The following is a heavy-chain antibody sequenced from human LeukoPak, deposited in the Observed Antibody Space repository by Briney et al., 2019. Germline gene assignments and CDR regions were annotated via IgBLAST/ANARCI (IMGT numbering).Heavy chain of an antibody. CDR3: ARDLARAQWLVHENWFDP. Sequence: SVKVSCKASGYTFTGYYMHWVRQAPGQGLEWMGGIIPIFGTANYAQKFQGRVTITADESTSTAYMELSSLRSEDTAVYYCARDLARAQWLVHENWFDPWGQGTLVTVSS. J-gene: IGHJ5*02. D-gene: IGHD6-19*01. CDR1: GYTFTGYY. CDR2: IIPIFGTA. V-gene: IGHV1-69*13.